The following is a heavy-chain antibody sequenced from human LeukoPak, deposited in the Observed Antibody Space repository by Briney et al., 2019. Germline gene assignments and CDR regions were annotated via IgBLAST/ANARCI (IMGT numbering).Heavy chain of an antibody. CDR2: IYYSGST. V-gene: IGHV4-59*01. D-gene: IGHD1-7*01. Sequence: SETLSLTCTVSGGSISSYYWSWIRQPPGKGLEWIGYIYYSGSTNYNPSLKSRVTISADTSKNQFSLKLSSVTAADTAVYYCARVSGTGTSFDYWGQGTLVTVSS. J-gene: IGHJ4*02. CDR3: ARVSGTGTSFDY. CDR1: GGSISSYY.